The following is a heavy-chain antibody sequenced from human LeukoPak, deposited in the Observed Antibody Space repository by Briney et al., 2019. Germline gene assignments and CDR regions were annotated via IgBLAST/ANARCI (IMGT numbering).Heavy chain of an antibody. Sequence: SVKVSCKASGGTFSSYAVSWVRQAPGQGLEWMGGIIPIFGTANYAQKFQGRVTITADESTSTAYMELSSLRSEDTAVYYCAKDSSRLLWFGEFTLTCDYWGQGTLVTVSS. D-gene: IGHD3-10*01. CDR3: AKDSSRLLWFGEFTLTCDY. V-gene: IGHV1-69*13. J-gene: IGHJ4*02. CDR1: GGTFSSYA. CDR2: IIPIFGTA.